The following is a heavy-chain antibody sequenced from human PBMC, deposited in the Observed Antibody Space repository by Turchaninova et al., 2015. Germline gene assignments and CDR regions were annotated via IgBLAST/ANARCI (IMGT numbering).Heavy chain of an antibody. V-gene: IGHV2-5*02. CDR3: AXXXIAAAGRGRXEYCXX. D-gene: IGHD6-13*01. Sequence: QITLKESGPTLVKPTQTLTLTCTFSGFSLSTSGVGVGWIRQPPGKALAGLTLIYWDDNKRYSPSLKSRLTITKDTXXNQLXLTMTXXDPXXXATYYCAXXXIAAAGRGRXEYCXXWGQGTLVTXSS. J-gene: IGHJ1*01. CDR2: IYWDDNK. CDR1: GFSLSTSGVG.